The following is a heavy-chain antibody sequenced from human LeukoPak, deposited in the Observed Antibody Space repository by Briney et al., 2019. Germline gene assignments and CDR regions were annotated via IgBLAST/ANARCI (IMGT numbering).Heavy chain of an antibody. CDR3: AKDSSAYSGSYFDY. CDR1: GFIFSNYG. D-gene: IGHD1-26*01. V-gene: IGHV3-33*06. Sequence: GGSLRLSCTASGFIFSNYGLHWVRQARSKGLEWVAVIWFDGSNKYYAESVKGRFTISRDNSKNTLFLQMNSLRAEDTAVYYCAKDSSAYSGSYFDYWGQGTLVTVSS. J-gene: IGHJ4*02. CDR2: IWFDGSNK.